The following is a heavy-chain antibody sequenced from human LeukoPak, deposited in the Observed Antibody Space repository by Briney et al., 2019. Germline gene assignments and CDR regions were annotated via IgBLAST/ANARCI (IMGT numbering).Heavy chain of an antibody. D-gene: IGHD4-17*01. CDR2: ICYSGST. J-gene: IGHJ6*02. V-gene: IGHV4-30-4*01. CDR3: ARATTVTPVYYYYYGMDV. Sequence: SETLSLTCTVSGGSISSGDYYWSWIRQPPGKGLEWIGYICYSGSTYYNPSLKSRVTISVDTSKNQFSLKLSSVTAADTAVYYCARATTVTPVYYYYYGMDVWGQGTTVTVSS. CDR1: GGSISSGDYY.